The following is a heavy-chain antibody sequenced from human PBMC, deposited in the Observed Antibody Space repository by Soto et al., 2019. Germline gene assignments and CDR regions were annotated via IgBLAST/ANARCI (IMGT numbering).Heavy chain of an antibody. CDR1: GFSLSTSGVG. V-gene: IGHV2-5*02. J-gene: IGHJ1*01. CDR2: VYWDDDK. D-gene: IGHD2-15*01. Sequence: QITLKESGPTLVKPTQTLTLTCTFSGFSLSTSGVGVGWIRQPPGKALEWLALVYWDDDKRYYPSLKSRLTITKDTTKNQVVLTMTNMDPVDTATYYCAHRREVSGGETKVPGYFRHWGQSTLVTVSS. CDR3: AHRREVSGGETKVPGYFRH.